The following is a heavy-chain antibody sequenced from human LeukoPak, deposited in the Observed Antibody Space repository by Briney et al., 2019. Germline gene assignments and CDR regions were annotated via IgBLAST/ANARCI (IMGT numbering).Heavy chain of an antibody. J-gene: IGHJ6*04. CDR3: AELGITMIGGV. D-gene: IGHD3-10*02. CDR2: ISSSGSTI. CDR1: GFTFSSYE. Sequence: GGSLRLSCAASGFTFSSYEMNWVRQAPGKGLEWVSYISSSGSTIYYADSVKGRFTISRDNAKNSLYLQLNSLRAEDTAVYYCAELGITMIGGVWGKGTTVTISS. V-gene: IGHV3-48*03.